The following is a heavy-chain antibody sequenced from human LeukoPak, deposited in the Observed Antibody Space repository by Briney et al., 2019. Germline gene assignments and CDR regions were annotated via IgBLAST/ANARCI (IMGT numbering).Heavy chain of an antibody. CDR2: IYYSGST. Sequence: PSQTLSLTCTVSGGSISSGGYYWSWIRQHPGKGLEWIGYIYYSGSTYYNPSLKSRVTISVDTSKNQFSLKLSSVTAADTAVYYCASFDFWSGYSHPYGMDVGGQGTTVTVSS. D-gene: IGHD3-3*01. CDR3: ASFDFWSGYSHPYGMDV. J-gene: IGHJ6*02. CDR1: GGSISSGGYY. V-gene: IGHV4-31*03.